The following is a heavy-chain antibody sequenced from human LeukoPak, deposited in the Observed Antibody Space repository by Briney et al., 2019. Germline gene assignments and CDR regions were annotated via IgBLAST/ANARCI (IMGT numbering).Heavy chain of an antibody. V-gene: IGHV3-11*01. CDR2: ISSSGSTI. CDR1: GFTFSDYY. J-gene: IGHJ4*02. CDR3: AKGYSSGWSEGFLDN. Sequence: GGSLRLSCAASGFTFSDYYMSWIRQAPGKGLEWVSYISSSGSTIYYADSVKGRFTISRDNSKNTLFLQMNSLRAEDTAVYYCAKGYSSGWSEGFLDNWGQGTLVTVSS. D-gene: IGHD6-19*01.